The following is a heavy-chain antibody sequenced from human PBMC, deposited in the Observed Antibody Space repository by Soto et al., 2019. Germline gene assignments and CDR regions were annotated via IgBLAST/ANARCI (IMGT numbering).Heavy chain of an antibody. CDR1: GGSISSGGYS. J-gene: IGHJ4*02. CDR3: ARLRSIAAAIYFDY. Sequence: QLQLQESGSGLVKPSQTLSLTCAVSGGSISSGGYSWSWIRHPPGKGLEWIGYIYHSGSTYYNPSLKSRVTISVDRSKNQFSLKLSSVTAADTAVYYCARLRSIAAAIYFDYWGQGTLVTVSS. D-gene: IGHD6-13*01. CDR2: IYHSGST. V-gene: IGHV4-30-2*01.